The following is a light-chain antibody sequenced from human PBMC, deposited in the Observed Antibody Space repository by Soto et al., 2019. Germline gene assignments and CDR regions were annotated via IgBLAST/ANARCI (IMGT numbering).Light chain of an antibody. J-gene: IGKJ2*01. CDR3: QQYNSFPQT. V-gene: IGKV1-33*01. CDR2: DAY. CDR1: QDITNY. Sequence: DIQMTQSPSSLSASVGDRVTITCQASQDITNYLNWYQQKPGKPPKLLINDAYNLETGVPSRFSGSGSGTNFSLIISYLQSEDFATYYCQQYNSFPQTFGQGTKLEIK.